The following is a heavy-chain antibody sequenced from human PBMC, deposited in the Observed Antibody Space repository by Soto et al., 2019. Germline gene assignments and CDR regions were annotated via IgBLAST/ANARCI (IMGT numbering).Heavy chain of an antibody. CDR2: SNPNGDRP. CDR1: GYTFTNYY. CDR3: AGGSCSGGSCYGMGV. D-gene: IGHD2-15*01. J-gene: IGHJ6*02. V-gene: IGHV1-46*01. Sequence: QVQLVQSGPEVKQPGASVKISCKASGYTFTNYYIHWVRQAPGQGLEWVGLSNPNGDRPTYAERFQGRITMTRGTDATPVSMEVRGLRSEDSAVYCCAGGSCSGGSCYGMGVWGQGTAVTVSS.